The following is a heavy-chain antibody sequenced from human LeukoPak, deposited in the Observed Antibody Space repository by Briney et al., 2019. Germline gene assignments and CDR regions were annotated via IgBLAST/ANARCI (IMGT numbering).Heavy chain of an antibody. CDR1: GFTFSSYA. J-gene: IGHJ4*02. D-gene: IGHD1-26*01. CDR3: AKAGSIRFDY. Sequence: PGGSLRLSCAASGFTFSSYAMSWVRQAPGRGLEWVSAISGSGGSTYYPDSVKGRFTISRDNSKNTLYLQMNSLRAEDTAVYYCAKAGSIRFDYWGQVTLVTVSS. CDR2: ISGSGGST. V-gene: IGHV3-23*01.